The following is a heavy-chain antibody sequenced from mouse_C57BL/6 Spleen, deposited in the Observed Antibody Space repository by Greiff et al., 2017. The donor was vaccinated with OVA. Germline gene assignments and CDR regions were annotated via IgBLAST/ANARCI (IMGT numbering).Heavy chain of an antibody. J-gene: IGHJ2*01. CDR3: ARKLYYFDY. V-gene: IGHV1-18*01. D-gene: IGHD3-3*01. CDR2: INPNNGGT. Sequence: EVHLVESGPELVKPGASVKIPCKASGYTFTDYNMDWVKQSHGKSLEWIGDINPNNGGTIYNQKFKGKATLTVDKSSSTAYMELRSLTSEDTAVYYCARKLYYFDYWGQGTTLTVSS. CDR1: GYTFTDYN.